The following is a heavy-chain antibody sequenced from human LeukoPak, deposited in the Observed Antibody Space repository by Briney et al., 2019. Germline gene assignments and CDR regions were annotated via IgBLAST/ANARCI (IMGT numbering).Heavy chain of an antibody. J-gene: IGHJ6*03. CDR1: GFTFDDYG. V-gene: IGHV3-20*01. CDR2: INWNGGSI. Sequence: GGSLRLSCAASGFTFDDYGMSWVRQAPGKGLEWVSGINWNGGSIGYADSVKGRFTISRDNAKNSLYLQMNSLRAEDTALYHCARWLQLRGYYYMDVWGKGTTVTVSS. CDR3: ARWLQLRGYYYMDV. D-gene: IGHD5-24*01.